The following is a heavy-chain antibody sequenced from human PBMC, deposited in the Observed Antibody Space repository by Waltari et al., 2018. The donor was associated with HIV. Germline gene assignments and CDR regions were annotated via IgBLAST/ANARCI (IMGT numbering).Heavy chain of an antibody. V-gene: IGHV3-23*01. Sequence: EVQLLESGGGLVQPGGSLRLSCAASGFTFSSYCIAWVRQPPGKGLEWVSTVSGSSGRTDHADSVKGRFIISRDIAKNMLYLEMNNLRAEDTAVYYCAREATVAARGEIDYWGQGTLVTVSS. J-gene: IGHJ4*02. CDR2: VSGSSGRT. CDR1: GFTFSSYC. CDR3: AREATVAARGEIDY. D-gene: IGHD6-19*01.